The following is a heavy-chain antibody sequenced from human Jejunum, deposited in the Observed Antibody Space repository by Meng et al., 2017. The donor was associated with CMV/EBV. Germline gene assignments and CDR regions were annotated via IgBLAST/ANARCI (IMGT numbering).Heavy chain of an antibody. CDR1: GFTFSTYA. D-gene: IGHD3-3*01. Sequence: AASGFTFSTYAMSWVRQAPGKGLEWVSVIYSGGGSLYYEDSVKGRFTISRDNSKNTLYLQMNSLRAEDTAVYYCARVESARRFFDSWGQGMLVTVSS. J-gene: IGHJ4*02. CDR2: IYSGGGSL. CDR3: ARVESARRFFDS. V-gene: IGHV3-23*03.